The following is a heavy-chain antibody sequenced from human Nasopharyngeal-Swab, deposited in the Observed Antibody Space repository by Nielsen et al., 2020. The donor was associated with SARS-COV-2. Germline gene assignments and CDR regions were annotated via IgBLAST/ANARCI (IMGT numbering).Heavy chain of an antibody. D-gene: IGHD5-12*01. CDR1: GFTFSSYE. V-gene: IGHV3-48*03. Sequence: RGSLRLSCAASGFTFSSYEMNWVRQAPGKGLEWVSYISSSGSTIYYADSVKGRFTISRDNAKNSLYLQMNSLRAEDTAIYYCAKDRDSGDDSEEYYHYYGMDVWGQGAPVTVSS. CDR3: AKDRDSGDDSEEYYHYYGMDV. J-gene: IGHJ6*02. CDR2: ISSSGSTI.